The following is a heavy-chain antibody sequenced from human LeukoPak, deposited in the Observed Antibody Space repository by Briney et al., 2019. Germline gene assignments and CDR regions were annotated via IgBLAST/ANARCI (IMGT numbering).Heavy chain of an antibody. Sequence: GGSLRLSCAASGFTFSTNWMHWVRQAPGKGLVWVSRINGDGSRTNYADSVEGRFTISRDNAKNTVYLQMNSLRAEDTAVYYCAKGATYAYYFDYWGQGILVTVSS. D-gene: IGHD4-17*01. CDR1: GFTFSTNW. CDR2: INGDGSRT. V-gene: IGHV3-74*01. J-gene: IGHJ4*02. CDR3: AKGATYAYYFDY.